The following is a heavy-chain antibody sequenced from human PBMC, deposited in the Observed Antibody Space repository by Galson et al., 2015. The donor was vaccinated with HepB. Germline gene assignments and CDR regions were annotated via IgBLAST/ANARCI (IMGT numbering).Heavy chain of an antibody. CDR3: AKDSQYQLLWSWYYYGMDV. V-gene: IGHV3-30*18. J-gene: IGHJ6*02. D-gene: IGHD2-2*01. CDR1: GFTFSSYG. Sequence: SLRLSCAASGFTFSSYGMHWVRQAPGKGLEWVAVISYDGSNKYYADSVKGRFTISRDNSKNTLYLQMNSLRAEDTAVYYCAKDSQYQLLWSWYYYGMDVWGQGTTVTVSS. CDR2: ISYDGSNK.